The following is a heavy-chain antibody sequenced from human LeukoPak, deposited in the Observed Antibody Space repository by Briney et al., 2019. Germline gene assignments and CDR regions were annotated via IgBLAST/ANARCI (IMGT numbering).Heavy chain of an antibody. CDR3: ARDKEYDFWSGYYGGGAFDI. J-gene: IGHJ3*02. CDR2: IYHSGST. V-gene: IGHV4-30-2*01. CDR1: GGSISSGGYY. D-gene: IGHD3-3*01. Sequence: SETLSLTCTVSGGSISSGGYYWSWIRQAPGKGLEWIGYIYHSGSTYYNPSLKSRVTISVDRSKNQFSLKLSSVTAADTAVYYCARDKEYDFWSGYYGGGAFDIWGQGTMVTVSS.